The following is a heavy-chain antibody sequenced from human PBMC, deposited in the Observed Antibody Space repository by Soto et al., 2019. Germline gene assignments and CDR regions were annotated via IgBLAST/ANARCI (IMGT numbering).Heavy chain of an antibody. Sequence: PGGSLRLSCVASGFTFSSYGMHWVRQAPGKGLEWVAVISFDGSNKYYGESVKGRFTISRHNSQNTLYLEMNSLRDDDTAVYYCARDGATFYYDTSGARWFDPWGQGTLVTVSS. J-gene: IGHJ5*02. D-gene: IGHD3-22*01. CDR1: GFTFSSYG. CDR2: ISFDGSNK. CDR3: ARDGATFYYDTSGARWFDP. V-gene: IGHV3-33*01.